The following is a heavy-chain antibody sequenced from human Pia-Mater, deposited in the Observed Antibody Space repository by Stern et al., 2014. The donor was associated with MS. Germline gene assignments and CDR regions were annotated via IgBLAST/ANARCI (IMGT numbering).Heavy chain of an antibody. CDR2: IIPIFGTA. Sequence: VQLVESGAEVKKPGASGKVSCKASGGTFNVYAINWLRQAPGQGLEWMGGIIPIFGTANYAQKFQGRVTITADESPRTSSMQLSSLRYDDTAVYYCARDGRHTDNYGLDVWGQGTTVTVSS. D-gene: IGHD3-9*01. CDR1: GGTFNVYA. V-gene: IGHV1-69*01. CDR3: ARDGRHTDNYGLDV. J-gene: IGHJ6*02.